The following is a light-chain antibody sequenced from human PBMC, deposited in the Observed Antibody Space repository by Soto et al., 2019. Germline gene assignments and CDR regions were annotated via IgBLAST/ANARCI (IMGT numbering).Light chain of an antibody. V-gene: IGKV1-39*01. CDR3: QHYSSTLRIVT. Sequence: DIQMTQSPSSLSASVGDRVAITCRASQDISNFLNWYQQRPGKAPNLLIYAASSLQNGVPSRFSGSGSGTDFSLTINSLQPEDFATYYCQHYSSTLRIVTFGPGTKVEI. CDR1: QDISNF. J-gene: IGKJ3*01. CDR2: AAS.